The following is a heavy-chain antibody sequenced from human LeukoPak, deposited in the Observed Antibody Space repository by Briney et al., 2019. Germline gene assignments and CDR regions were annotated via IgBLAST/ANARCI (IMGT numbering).Heavy chain of an antibody. CDR1: GFTFSSYA. D-gene: IGHD6-19*01. V-gene: IGHV3-23*01. CDR2: ISGSGGST. Sequence: PGGSLRLSCAASGFTFSSYAMSWVRQAPGKGLEWVSAISGSGGSTYYADSVKGRFTISRDNSKNTLYPQMNSLRAEDTAVYYCAKDRPQWPVTSDIDYWGQGTLVTVSS. CDR3: AKDRPQWPVTSDIDY. J-gene: IGHJ4*02.